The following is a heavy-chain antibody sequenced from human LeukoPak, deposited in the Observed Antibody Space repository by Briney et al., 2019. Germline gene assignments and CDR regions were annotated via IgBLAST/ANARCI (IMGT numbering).Heavy chain of an antibody. D-gene: IGHD5/OR15-5a*01. J-gene: IGHJ4*02. V-gene: IGHV4-39*02. CDR1: GGSISSSSYF. Sequence: SETLSLTCTVSGGSISSSSYFWGWIRQPPGKGLEWIGTIYYSGITYYNPSLKSRVTISVDTSKNQFSPKLNSVTAADTAVYYCAREVVSTITLDFWGQGTLVTVSS. CDR3: AREVVSTITLDF. CDR2: IYYSGIT.